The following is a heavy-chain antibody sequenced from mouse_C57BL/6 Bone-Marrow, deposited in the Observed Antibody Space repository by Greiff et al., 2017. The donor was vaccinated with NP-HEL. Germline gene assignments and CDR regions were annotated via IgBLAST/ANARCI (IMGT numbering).Heavy chain of an antibody. CDR2: IYPGNSDT. CDR3: TGGLRPDY. J-gene: IGHJ2*01. D-gene: IGHD2-4*01. CDR1: GYTFTSYW. V-gene: IGHV1-5*01. Sequence: VQLQQSGTVLARPGASAKMSCKTSGYTFTSYWMHWVKQRPGQGLEWIGAIYPGNSDTSYNQKFKGKAKLTAVTSASTAYMELSSLTNEDSAVYYCTGGLRPDYWGQGTTLTVSS.